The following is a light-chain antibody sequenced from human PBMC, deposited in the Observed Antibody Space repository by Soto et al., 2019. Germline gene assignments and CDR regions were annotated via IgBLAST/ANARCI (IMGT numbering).Light chain of an antibody. V-gene: IGLV2-14*03. Sequence: FVRNRAASGFGSPGQSITISLPGNSNDVGGNTYVSCNKHPPGKPPKLMIYDVSNRPSGVFNRFSGSKSGNTASLPISGLQAEDEADYSCSSYTSSRTLDVFGTGTKVPVL. J-gene: IGLJ1*01. CDR2: DVS. CDR3: SSYTSSRTLDV. CDR1: SNDVGGNTY.